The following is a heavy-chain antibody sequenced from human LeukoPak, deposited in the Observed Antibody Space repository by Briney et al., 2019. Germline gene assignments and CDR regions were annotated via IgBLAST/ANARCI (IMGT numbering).Heavy chain of an antibody. D-gene: IGHD6-19*01. CDR2: IKSKTDDGTT. V-gene: IGHV3-15*07. CDR1: GFTFSNAW. J-gene: IGHJ4*02. CDR3: AREGIAVAGPPGSYFDY. Sequence: GGSLRLSCAASGFTFSNAWMNWVRQAPGKGLEWVGRIKSKTDDGTTDYAAPVKGRFTISRDDSKNTLYLQMNSLRAEDTAVYYCAREGIAVAGPPGSYFDYWGQGTLVTVSS.